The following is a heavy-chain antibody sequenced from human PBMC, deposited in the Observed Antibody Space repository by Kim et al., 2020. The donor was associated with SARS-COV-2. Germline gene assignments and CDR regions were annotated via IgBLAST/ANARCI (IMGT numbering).Heavy chain of an antibody. Sequence: GGSLRLSCAASGFTVSSTYMSWVRQAPGKGPEWVSLIYGGGNTYYADSVKGRFTISRDNSKNTVYLQMSSLRADDTAVYYCARDAGNSYWYFDLWGRGTLVTVSS. D-gene: IGHD4-4*01. CDR3: ARDAGNSYWYFDL. V-gene: IGHV3-53*01. CDR2: IYGGGNT. J-gene: IGHJ2*01. CDR1: GFTVSSTY.